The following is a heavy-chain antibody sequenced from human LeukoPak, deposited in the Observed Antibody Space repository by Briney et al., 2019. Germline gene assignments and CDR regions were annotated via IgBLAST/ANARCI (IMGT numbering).Heavy chain of an antibody. CDR1: GGSISIGGYY. D-gene: IGHD3-22*01. Sequence: TSETLSLTCTVSGGSISIGGYYWSWIRQHPGKGLEWIGYIYYSGSTYYNPSLKSRVTISVDTSKNQFSLKLSSVTAADTAVYYCARRKFGYYYDSSGYRPDAFDIWGQGTMVTVSS. CDR2: IYYSGST. V-gene: IGHV4-31*03. J-gene: IGHJ3*02. CDR3: ARRKFGYYYDSSGYRPDAFDI.